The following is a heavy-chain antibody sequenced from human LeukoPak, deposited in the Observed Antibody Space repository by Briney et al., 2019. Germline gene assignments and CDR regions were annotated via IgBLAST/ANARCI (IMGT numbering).Heavy chain of an antibody. CDR2: IYPGDSDT. CDR3: ARSVGYCSSTSCYDYYYYYGMDV. Sequence: EESLKISCKGSGYSFTSYWIGWVRQMPGKGLEWMGIIYPGDSDTRYSPSFQGQVTISADKSISTAYLQWSSLKASDTAMYYCARSVGYCSSTSCYDYYYYYGMDVWGQGTTVTVSS. CDR1: GYSFTSYW. V-gene: IGHV5-51*01. J-gene: IGHJ6*02. D-gene: IGHD2-2*01.